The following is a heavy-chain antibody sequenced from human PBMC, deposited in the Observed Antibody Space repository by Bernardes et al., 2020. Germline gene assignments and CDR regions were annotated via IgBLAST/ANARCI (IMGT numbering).Heavy chain of an antibody. V-gene: IGHV3-23*01. CDR2: ISCSGGST. D-gene: IGHD6-19*01. J-gene: IGHJ4*02. CDR1: GFTFSSYA. Sequence: GGSLRLSCAASGFTFSSYAMSWVRQAPGKGLEWVSAISCSGGSTYYADSVKGRFTISGDNSKNTLYLQMNSLRAEDTAVYYCAKDRQWPVGVYFDYWGQGTLVTVSS. CDR3: AKDRQWPVGVYFDY.